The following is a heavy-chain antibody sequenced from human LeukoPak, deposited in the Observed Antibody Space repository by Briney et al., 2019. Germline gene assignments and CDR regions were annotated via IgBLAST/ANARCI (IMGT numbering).Heavy chain of an antibody. CDR1: GFTLSSNY. J-gene: IGHJ4*02. CDR2: IYSGGST. V-gene: IGHV3-53*01. D-gene: IGHD1-26*01. CDR3: ARDSSIGSGDY. Sequence: GVSLRLSCAASGFTLSSNYMSWVRQAPGKGLEWVSGIYSGGSTSYSDSVKGRFTISKDNSENTLYLQRNSLRAEDTAVYYCARDSSIGSGDYWGQGTVVTVSS.